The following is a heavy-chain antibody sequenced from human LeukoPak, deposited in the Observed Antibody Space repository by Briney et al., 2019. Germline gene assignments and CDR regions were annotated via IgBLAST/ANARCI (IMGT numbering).Heavy chain of an antibody. CDR2: IYYSGST. CDR3: ARDARITIFGVVIKKSYGMDV. V-gene: IGHV4-59*12. J-gene: IGHJ6*02. D-gene: IGHD3-3*01. CDR1: GGSISSYY. Sequence: SETLSLTCTVSGGSISSYYWSWIRQPPGKGLEWIGYIYYSGSTNYNPSLKSRVTISVDTSKNQFSLKLSSVTAADTAVYYCARDARITIFGVVIKKSYGMDVWGQGTTVTVSS.